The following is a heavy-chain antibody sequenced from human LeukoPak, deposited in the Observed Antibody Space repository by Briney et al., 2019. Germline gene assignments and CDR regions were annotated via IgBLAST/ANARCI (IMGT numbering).Heavy chain of an antibody. Sequence: GGSLRLSCAASGFTFSGFGMNWVRQAPGRGLECVSYISSTSRTIYYADSVKGRFTISRDNAKNSLYLQMNSLRAEDTAVYYCARDLHCGGDCYPLAYWGQGTLVTVSS. V-gene: IGHV3-48*01. CDR2: ISSTSRTI. CDR3: ARDLHCGGDCYPLAY. CDR1: GFTFSGFG. J-gene: IGHJ4*02. D-gene: IGHD2-21*01.